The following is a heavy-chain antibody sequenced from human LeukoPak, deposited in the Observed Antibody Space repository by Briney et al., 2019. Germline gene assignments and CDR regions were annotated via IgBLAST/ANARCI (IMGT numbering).Heavy chain of an antibody. D-gene: IGHD6-13*01. CDR3: ARSFLSIAAAATDY. Sequence: GGSLRLSCAASGFTFSSYSMNWVRQAPGKGLEWVSSISSSSSYIYYEDSVKGRFTISRDNAKNSLYLQMNSLRAEDTAVYYCARSFLSIAAAATDYWGQGTLVTVSS. CDR2: ISSSSSYI. J-gene: IGHJ4*02. CDR1: GFTFSSYS. V-gene: IGHV3-21*01.